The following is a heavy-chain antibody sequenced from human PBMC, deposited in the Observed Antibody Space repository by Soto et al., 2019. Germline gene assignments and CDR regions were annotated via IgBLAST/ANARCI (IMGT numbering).Heavy chain of an antibody. V-gene: IGHV3-7*03. J-gene: IGHJ4*02. CDR2: IKNDGSEQ. D-gene: IGHD3-10*01. CDR1: GFTFNVYY. Sequence: EVQLVESGGGLVQPGGSLRLSCEASGFTFNVYYMTWVRQAPGKGLEWVASIKNDGSEQYYVDSVKGRFTISRDNAKNSLYLQTNSLRAGDTALYYCSRENWFQDYWGQGTLVIVSS. CDR3: SRENWFQDY.